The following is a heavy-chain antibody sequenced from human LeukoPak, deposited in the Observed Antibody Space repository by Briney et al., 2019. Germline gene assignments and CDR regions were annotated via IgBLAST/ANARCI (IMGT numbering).Heavy chain of an antibody. D-gene: IGHD6-6*01. J-gene: IGHJ4*02. CDR2: INQDGSEK. Sequence: GGPLRLSCAASGFTFSSYWMTWVRQASGKGLEWVANINQDGSEKYYVDSVRGRFTISRDNANNSLYLQMNSLRVEDTALYYCAVSSSASGAGGIWGQGTLVTVSS. V-gene: IGHV3-7*01. CDR1: GFTFSSYW. CDR3: AVSSSASGAGGI.